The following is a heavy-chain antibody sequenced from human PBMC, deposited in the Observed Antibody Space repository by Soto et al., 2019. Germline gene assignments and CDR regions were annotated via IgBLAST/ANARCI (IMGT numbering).Heavy chain of an antibody. D-gene: IGHD6-19*01. V-gene: IGHV3-9*01. CDR2: ISWNSGSI. CDR1: GFTFDDYA. J-gene: IGHJ4*02. CDR3: NCIAVAGTSDY. Sequence: EVQLVESGGGLVQPGRSPRLSCAASGFTFDDYAMHWVRQAPGKGLEWVSGISWNSGSIGYADSVKGRFTISRDNAKNSLYLQMNSLRAEDTALYYCNCIAVAGTSDYWGQGTLVTVSS.